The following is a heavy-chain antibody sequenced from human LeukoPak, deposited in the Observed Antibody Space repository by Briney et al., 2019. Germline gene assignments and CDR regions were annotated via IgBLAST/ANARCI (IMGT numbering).Heavy chain of an antibody. J-gene: IGHJ4*02. CDR3: AKDRDYYGSGSYFGY. D-gene: IGHD3-10*01. CDR1: GFTFSSYG. V-gene: IGHV3-30*02. CDR2: IRYDGSNK. Sequence: PGGSLRLSCAASGFTFSSYGMHWVRQAPGKGLEWVAFIRYDGSNKYYADSVKGRFTISRDNSKNTLYLQMNSLRAGDTAVYYCAKDRDYYGSGSYFGYWGQGTLVTVSS.